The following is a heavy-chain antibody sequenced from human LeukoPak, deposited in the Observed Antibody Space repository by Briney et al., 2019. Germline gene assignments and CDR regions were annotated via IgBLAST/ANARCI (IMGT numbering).Heavy chain of an antibody. J-gene: IGHJ4*02. V-gene: IGHV4-39*01. CDR3: ASRVDWLLFN. D-gene: IGHD3-9*01. Sequence: PSETLSLTCTVSGGSISSSSYSWGWIRQPPGKGLEWIGSIYYSGSTYYNPSLKSRVTISVDTSKNQFSLKLSSVTAADTAVYYCASRVDWLLFNWGQGTLVTVSS. CDR1: GGSISSSSYS. CDR2: IYYSGST.